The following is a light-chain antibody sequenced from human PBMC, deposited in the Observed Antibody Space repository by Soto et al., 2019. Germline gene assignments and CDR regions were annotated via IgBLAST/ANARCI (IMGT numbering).Light chain of an antibody. Sequence: DIVMSQSPDSLAVSLGERATINCKSSQSVLSSSNNRNFLAWYQQRPGQPPKLPITWASTRASGVPDRFSGSGSRADLTTTISCLQAEGVEVYYYHQYHGAPLTLGQGSKV. V-gene: IGKV4-1*01. CDR1: QSVLSSSNNRNF. CDR2: WAS. J-gene: IGKJ1*01. CDR3: HQYHGAPLT.